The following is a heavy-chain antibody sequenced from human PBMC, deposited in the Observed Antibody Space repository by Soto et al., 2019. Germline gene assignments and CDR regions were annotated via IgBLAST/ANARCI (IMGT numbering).Heavy chain of an antibody. V-gene: IGHV3-21*01. CDR2: ISSSSSYI. Sequence: GGSLRLSCAASGFTFSSYSMNWVRQAPGKGLEWVSSISSSSSYIYYADSVQGRFTISRDNAKNSLYLQMNSLRAEDTAVYYCARDSSIAAPLDYWGQGTLVTVSS. J-gene: IGHJ4*02. D-gene: IGHD6-6*01. CDR1: GFTFSSYS. CDR3: ARDSSIAAPLDY.